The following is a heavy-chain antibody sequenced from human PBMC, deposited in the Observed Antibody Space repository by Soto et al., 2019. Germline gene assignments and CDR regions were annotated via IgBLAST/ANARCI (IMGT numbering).Heavy chain of an antibody. D-gene: IGHD2-2*01. V-gene: IGHV5-10-1*01. CDR3: ARFLVVPAARGGDYYYYYYGMDV. CDR1: GYGFTSYW. Sequence: GESLKISCKGSGYGFTSYWISWVRQMPGKGLEWMGRIDPSDSYTNYSPSFQGHVTISADKSISTAYLQWSSLKASDTAMYYCARFLVVPAARGGDYYYYYYGMDVWGKGTTVTVSS. J-gene: IGHJ6*04. CDR2: IDPSDSYT.